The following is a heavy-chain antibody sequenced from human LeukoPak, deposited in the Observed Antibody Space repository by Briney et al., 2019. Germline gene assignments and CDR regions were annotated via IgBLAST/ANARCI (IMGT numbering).Heavy chain of an antibody. Sequence: PGGSLRLSCAASGFIFSNFDMHWVRHAPGEGLEYVSSISAGGGSTYYAASVKGRFTISRDAVKDTLYLQMGSVRIEDTAVYYCARGGLESPWSGYNAPDFWGQGTLVAVSS. CDR2: ISAGGGST. D-gene: IGHD3-3*01. CDR3: ARGGLESPWSGYNAPDF. V-gene: IGHV3-64*02. CDR1: GFIFSNFD. J-gene: IGHJ4*02.